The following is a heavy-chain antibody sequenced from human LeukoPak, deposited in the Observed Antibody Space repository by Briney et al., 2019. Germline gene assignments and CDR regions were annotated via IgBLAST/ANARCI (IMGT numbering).Heavy chain of an antibody. CDR1: VYILTELS. J-gene: IGHJ4*02. V-gene: IGHV1-24*01. D-gene: IGHD3-10*01. CDR3: ATLAPHYYNSGNAFDY. Sequence: ASVKVSCKVSVYILTELSIHWVRQVPGKGLEWMGGFDPDDDETIYAQEFQGRVTMTEDTSIDTAYMELSNLRSEDTAVYYCATLAPHYYNSGNAFDYWGQGTLVTVSS. CDR2: FDPDDDET.